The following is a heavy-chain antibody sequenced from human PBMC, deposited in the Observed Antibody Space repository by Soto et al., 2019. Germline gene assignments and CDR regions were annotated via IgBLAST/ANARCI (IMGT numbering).Heavy chain of an antibody. CDR1: GFTFSSYD. CDR2: IGTAGDT. Sequence: GGSLRLSCAASGFTFSSYDMHWVRQATGKGLEWVSAIGTAGDTYYPGSVKGRFTISRENAKNSLYLQMNSLRAGDTAVYYCARGELRYFDWLSRSDAFDIWGQGTMVTVSS. CDR3: ARGELRYFDWLSRSDAFDI. D-gene: IGHD3-9*01. J-gene: IGHJ3*02. V-gene: IGHV3-13*01.